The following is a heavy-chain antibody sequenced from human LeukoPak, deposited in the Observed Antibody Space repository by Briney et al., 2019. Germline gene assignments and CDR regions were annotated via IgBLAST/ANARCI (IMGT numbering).Heavy chain of an antibody. V-gene: IGHV4-4*07. Sequence: SETLSLTCTVSGGSMSSYYWSFIRQPAGKGLEWIGRIHTSWTTNYNPSLKSRVTMSVDTSRNQFSLRLTSVTAADTAVYYCARGDYYDGGGRNWFDPWGQGTLVTVSS. CDR1: GGSMSSYY. J-gene: IGHJ5*02. D-gene: IGHD3-16*01. CDR3: ARGDYYDGGGRNWFDP. CDR2: IHTSWTT.